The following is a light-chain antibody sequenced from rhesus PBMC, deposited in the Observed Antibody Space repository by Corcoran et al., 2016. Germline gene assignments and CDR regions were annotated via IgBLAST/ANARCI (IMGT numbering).Light chain of an antibody. Sequence: DIQMTQSPSSLSASVGDRVTITCRASQDITNDLAWSQQKPGENPKLLIYEASSLQIGIPSRFSGSGSWTDFTLTISSLQSEDFATYFCQHYYSTPYSFGQGTKVDIK. CDR2: EAS. V-gene: IGKV1-25*01. J-gene: IGKJ2*01. CDR1: QDITND. CDR3: QHYYSTPYS.